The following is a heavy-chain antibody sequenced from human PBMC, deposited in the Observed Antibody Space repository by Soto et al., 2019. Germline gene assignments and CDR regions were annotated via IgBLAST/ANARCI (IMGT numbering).Heavy chain of an antibody. Sequence: GGSLELSCAASGFTFSSYAMSWVRQAPGKGLEWVSAISGSGGSTYYADSVKGRFTISRLNSKKTLYQQMNSRRAEDTAVYYCAKKRSRRIVVVVAAYYFDYWGQGTLVTVSS. CDR1: GFTFSSYA. CDR3: AKKRSRRIVVVVAAYYFDY. V-gene: IGHV3-23*01. J-gene: IGHJ4*02. D-gene: IGHD2-15*01. CDR2: ISGSGGST.